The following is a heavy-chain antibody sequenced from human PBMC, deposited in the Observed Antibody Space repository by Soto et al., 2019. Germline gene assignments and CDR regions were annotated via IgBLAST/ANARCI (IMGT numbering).Heavy chain of an antibody. CDR1: GFTFSSYG. CDR3: AKERIAAAGGYGMDV. V-gene: IGHV3-30*18. Sequence: QVQLVESGGGVVQPGRSLRLSCAASGFTFSSYGMHWVRQAPGKGLEWVAVISYDGSNKYYADSVKGRFTISRDNSKNTLYLQINSLRAEDTAVYYCAKERIAAAGGYGMDVWGQGTTVTVSS. D-gene: IGHD6-13*01. J-gene: IGHJ6*02. CDR2: ISYDGSNK.